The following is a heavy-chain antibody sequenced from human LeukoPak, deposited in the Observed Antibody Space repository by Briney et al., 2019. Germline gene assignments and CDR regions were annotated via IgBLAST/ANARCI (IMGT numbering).Heavy chain of an antibody. Sequence: SVKVPCKASGGTFSSYTISWVRQAPGQGLEWMGRIIPILGIANYAQKFQGRVTITADKSTSTAYMELSSLRSEDTAVYYCARDPYGVRGVIPRFDPWGQGTLVTVSS. CDR3: ARDPYGVRGVIPRFDP. D-gene: IGHD3-10*01. CDR1: GGTFSSYT. CDR2: IIPILGIA. J-gene: IGHJ5*02. V-gene: IGHV1-69*04.